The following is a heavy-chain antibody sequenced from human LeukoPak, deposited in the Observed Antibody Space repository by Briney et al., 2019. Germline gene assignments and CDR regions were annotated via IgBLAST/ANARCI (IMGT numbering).Heavy chain of an antibody. J-gene: IGHJ4*02. Sequence: SETLSLTCTVYGGSTSRYYWSWIRQPPGQGLEWIGYIYYSGSTNYNPSLKSRVTISVDTSKNQFSLKLSSVTAADTAVYYCARQVKTYYGSGSFDYWGQGTLVTVSS. V-gene: IGHV4-59*08. CDR2: IYYSGST. CDR1: GGSTSRYY. D-gene: IGHD3-10*01. CDR3: ARQVKTYYGSGSFDY.